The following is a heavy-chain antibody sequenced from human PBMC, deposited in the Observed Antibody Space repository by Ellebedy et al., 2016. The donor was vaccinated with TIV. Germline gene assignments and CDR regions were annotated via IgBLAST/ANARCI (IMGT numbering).Heavy chain of an antibody. J-gene: IGHJ4*02. V-gene: IGHV3-30-3*01. CDR1: GFTFSGSW. CDR3: ARDLDKSSGWYGGAAY. D-gene: IGHD6-19*01. CDR2: ISHDGSSQ. Sequence: GESLKISCAASGFTFSGSWMSWVRQAPGKGLEWVAVISHDGSSQYYADSVKGRFTVSRDNSMTTVYLEMNSLRAEDTALYYCARDLDKSSGWYGGAAYWGQGTQVTVSS.